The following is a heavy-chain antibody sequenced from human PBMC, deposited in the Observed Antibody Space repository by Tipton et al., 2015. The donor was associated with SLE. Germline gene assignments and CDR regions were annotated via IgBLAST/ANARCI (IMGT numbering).Heavy chain of an antibody. CDR3: ARDHGGSYYGWFDP. CDR2: IFYSGTT. V-gene: IGHV4-30-4*01. Sequence: TLSLTCTVSGGSISSGDYYWSWIRQPPGKGLEWIGYIFYSGTTYYSPSLKSRVTISVDTSKNQFSLKVSSVTAADTAVYYCARDHGGSYYGWFDPWGQGTLVTVSS. D-gene: IGHD1-26*01. J-gene: IGHJ5*02. CDR1: GGSISSGDYY.